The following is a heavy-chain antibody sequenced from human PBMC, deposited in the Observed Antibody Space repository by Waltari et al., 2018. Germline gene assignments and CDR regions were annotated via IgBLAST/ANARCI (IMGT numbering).Heavy chain of an antibody. Sequence: QVQLVQSGAEVKKPGSSVKVSCKASGGTFSSYAISWVRQAPGQGLEWMGRITPIFGTANYAQKFQGRVTITADEATSTAYMELSSLRSEDTAVYYCARLFLSEGWFDPWGQGTLVTVSS. V-gene: IGHV1-69*15. J-gene: IGHJ5*02. CDR1: GGTFSSYA. CDR2: ITPIFGTA. CDR3: ARLFLSEGWFDP. D-gene: IGHD3-3*01.